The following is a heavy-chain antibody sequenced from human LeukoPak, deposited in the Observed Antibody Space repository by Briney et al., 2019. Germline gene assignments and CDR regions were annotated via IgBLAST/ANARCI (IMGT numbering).Heavy chain of an antibody. CDR3: ARRMIEHGYCSSTSCPHYYDFWSGYYRYYYYYMDV. J-gene: IGHJ6*03. Sequence: GGSLRLSCAASGFTFSDYWMTWVRQAPGKGLEWVANINQDGSEKNYVDSVKGRFTISRDNSKNTLYLQMNSLRAEDTAVYYCARRMIEHGYCSSTSCPHYYDFWSGYYRYYYYYMDVWGKGTTVTVSS. D-gene: IGHD3-3*01. V-gene: IGHV3-7*01. CDR1: GFTFSDYW. CDR2: INQDGSEK.